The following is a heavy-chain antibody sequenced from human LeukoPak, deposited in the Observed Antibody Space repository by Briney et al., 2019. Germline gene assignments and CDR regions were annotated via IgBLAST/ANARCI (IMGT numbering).Heavy chain of an antibody. CDR3: TKYLCDSLCYGFDY. V-gene: IGHV3-7*05. J-gene: IGHJ4*02. Sequence: PGGSLRLSCAASGFTFSNYWMSWARQAPGKGLEWVANIKPDGSEQYYVDSLKGRFTISRDNAKNSLFLQMNSLRAEDTAMYYRTKYLCDSLCYGFDYWGQGALVTVSS. D-gene: IGHD2-8*01. CDR1: GFTFSNYW. CDR2: IKPDGSEQ.